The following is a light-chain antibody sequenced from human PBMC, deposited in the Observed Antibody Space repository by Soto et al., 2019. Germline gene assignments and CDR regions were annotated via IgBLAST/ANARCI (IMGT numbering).Light chain of an antibody. Sequence: ASQSVSSYLAWYQQKPGQPPRVLIHDASSRATCIPDKFSGSGSGTVFTFPISGLDPEAFAVYYCQQYGTAPRTFAQGTKVDIK. CDR3: QQYGTAPRT. CDR2: DAS. CDR1: QSVSSY. V-gene: IGKV3-20*01. J-gene: IGKJ1*01.